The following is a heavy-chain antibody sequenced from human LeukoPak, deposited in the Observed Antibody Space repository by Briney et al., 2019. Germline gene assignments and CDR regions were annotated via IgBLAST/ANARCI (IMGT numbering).Heavy chain of an antibody. CDR2: ISYDGSNK. CDR1: GFTFSSYW. CDR3: ANSADY. Sequence: PGGSLRLSCAASGFTFSSYWMSWVRQAPGKGLEWVAVISYDGSNKYYADSVKGRFTISRDNSKNTLYLQMNSLRAEDTAVYYCANSADYWGQGTLVTVSS. J-gene: IGHJ4*02. V-gene: IGHV3-30*18.